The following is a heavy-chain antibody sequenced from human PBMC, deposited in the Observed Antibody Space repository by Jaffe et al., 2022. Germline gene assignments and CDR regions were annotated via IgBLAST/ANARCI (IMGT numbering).Heavy chain of an antibody. D-gene: IGHD3-9*01. CDR2: IYTSGST. Sequence: QVQLQESGPGLVKPSQTLSLTCTVSGGSISSGSYYWSWIRQPAGKGLEWIGRIYTSGSTNYNPSLKSRVTISVDTSKNQFSLKLSSVTAADTAVYYCARGGTTTMYYDILTGYPRAFDPWGQGTLVTVSS. V-gene: IGHV4-61*02. CDR3: ARGGTTTMYYDILTGYPRAFDP. J-gene: IGHJ5*02. CDR1: GGSISSGSYY.